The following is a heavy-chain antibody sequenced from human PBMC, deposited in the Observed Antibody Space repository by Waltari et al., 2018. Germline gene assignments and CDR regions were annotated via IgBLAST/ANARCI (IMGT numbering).Heavy chain of an antibody. CDR2: IRWDGGST. V-gene: IGHV3-43*01. D-gene: IGHD2-21*01. Sequence: EVQLVESGGVVVQPGGSLRLSWAASGFTFDDYTMTWVRHAPGQGLEWVSLIRWDGGSTYYADSVKGRFTISRDNSKNSLYLQMNSLRTEDTALYYCAKDRLAYCGGDCYSLDYWGQGTLVTVSS. CDR1: GFTFDDYT. CDR3: AKDRLAYCGGDCYSLDY. J-gene: IGHJ4*02.